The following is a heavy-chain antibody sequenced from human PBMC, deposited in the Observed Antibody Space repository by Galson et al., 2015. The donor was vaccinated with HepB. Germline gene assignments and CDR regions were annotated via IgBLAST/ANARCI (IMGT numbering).Heavy chain of an antibody. CDR1: GYTFTSNT. CDR2: INTYNGQT. J-gene: IGHJ4*02. CDR3: ARRNFDEEAFDY. V-gene: IGHV1-18*01. Sequence: SVKVSCKASGYTFTSNTLDWLRQAPGQGPEWVGRINTYNGQTEFAQKFQGRVTMTIETSTSTAYMELRSLRSDDTAVYYGARRNFDEEAFDYWGQGTLVTVSS.